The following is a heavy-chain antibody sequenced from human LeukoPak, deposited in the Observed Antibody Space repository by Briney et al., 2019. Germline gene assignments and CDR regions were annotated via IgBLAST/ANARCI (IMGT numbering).Heavy chain of an antibody. J-gene: IGHJ5*02. V-gene: IGHV1-69*05. Sequence: SVKVTCKASGGTFSSYAISWVRQAPGQGLEWMGGIIPIFGTANYAQKFQGRVTITTDESTSTAYMELSSLRSEDTAVYYCARRGYCSSTSCSWFDPWGQGTLVTVSS. D-gene: IGHD2-2*01. CDR1: GGTFSSYA. CDR2: IIPIFGTA. CDR3: ARRGYCSSTSCSWFDP.